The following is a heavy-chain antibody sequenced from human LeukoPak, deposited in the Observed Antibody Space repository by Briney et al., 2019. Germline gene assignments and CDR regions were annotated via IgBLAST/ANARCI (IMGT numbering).Heavy chain of an antibody. V-gene: IGHV3-48*03. CDR3: ARDRPYDSIGDPIDY. J-gene: IGHJ4*02. CDR2: IWSSGYGL. CDR1: GFTFSGYE. Sequence: GGSLRLSCAASGFTFSGYEMKRVRQAPGTGLEWVSYIWSSGYGLYYADSVKGRFTISRDNAKNSLYLQMNTLRAEDTAVYYCARDRPYDSIGDPIDYWGQGTLVTVSS. D-gene: IGHD3-22*01.